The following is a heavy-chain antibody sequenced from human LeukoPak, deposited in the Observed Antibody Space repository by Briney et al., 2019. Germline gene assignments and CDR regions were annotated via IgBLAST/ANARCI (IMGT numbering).Heavy chain of an antibody. CDR1: GSTFRSYA. D-gene: IGHD3-10*01. CDR3: AKAFRAGSGSYYNNWFDP. Sequence: GGSLRLSCAASGSTFRSYAMSWVRQAPGKGLEWVSAISGSGGSTYYADSVKGRFTISRDNSKNTLYLQMNSLRAEDTAVYYCAKAFRAGSGSYYNNWFDPWGQGTLVTVSS. J-gene: IGHJ5*02. CDR2: ISGSGGST. V-gene: IGHV3-23*01.